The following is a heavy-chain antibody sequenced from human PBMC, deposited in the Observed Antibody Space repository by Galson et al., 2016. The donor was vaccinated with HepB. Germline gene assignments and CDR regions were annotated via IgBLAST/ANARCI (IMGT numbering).Heavy chain of an antibody. CDR3: ARAGQLVRDVWFDP. J-gene: IGHJ5*02. CDR2: IDPSGVST. Sequence: SVKVSCKASGYTFTSYYIHWVRQAPGQGLEWLGIIDPSGVSTTFAQKFQGRVTMTSDTSTSTVYMELSSLRSQDTAVCYCARAGQLVRDVWFDPWGQGTLVTVSS. V-gene: IGHV1-46*01. CDR1: GYTFTSYY. D-gene: IGHD6-6*01.